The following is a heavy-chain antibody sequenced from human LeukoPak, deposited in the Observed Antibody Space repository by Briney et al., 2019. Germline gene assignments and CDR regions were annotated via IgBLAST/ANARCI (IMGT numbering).Heavy chain of an antibody. CDR3: ARDDCSGGSCNWYFDL. Sequence: PGGSLRLSCAASGFTFSSHAMNWVRQAPGKGLEGVSYIRNSGTTIYYADSVKGRFTISRDNAKNSLYLQMNSLRADDTAVYYCARDDCSGGSCNWYFDLWGRGTRVTVSS. CDR2: IRNSGTTI. V-gene: IGHV3-48*03. J-gene: IGHJ2*01. D-gene: IGHD2-15*01. CDR1: GFTFSSHA.